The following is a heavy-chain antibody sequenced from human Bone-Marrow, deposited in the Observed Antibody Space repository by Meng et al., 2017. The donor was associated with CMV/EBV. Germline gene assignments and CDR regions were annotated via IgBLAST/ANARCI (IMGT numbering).Heavy chain of an antibody. J-gene: IGHJ6*02. CDR2: INSDGSST. V-gene: IGHV3-74*01. D-gene: IGHD2-2*01. CDR3: ASPSIGYQLFIMGDNYYGMDV. Sequence: GGSLRLSCAASGFTFSSYWMHWVRQAPGKGLVWVSRINSDGSSTRSADSVKGRFTISRDNAKNTLYLQMNSLRAEDTAVYYCASPSIGYQLFIMGDNYYGMDVWGQGTTVTVSS. CDR1: GFTFSSYW.